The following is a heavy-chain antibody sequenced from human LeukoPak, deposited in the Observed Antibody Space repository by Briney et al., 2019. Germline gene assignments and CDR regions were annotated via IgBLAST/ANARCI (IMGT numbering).Heavy chain of an antibody. CDR2: IASDGSST. D-gene: IGHD2-15*01. Sequence: PGGSLRLSCAASGFTFSSYWMNWVRQAPGKGLVWVSRIASDGSSTTYADSVKGRFSISRDNAKNTLYLQMNSLRAEDTAVFYCARRIAEGGLDYWGQGTLVTVSS. J-gene: IGHJ4*02. CDR3: ARRIAEGGLDY. V-gene: IGHV3-74*01. CDR1: GFTFSSYW.